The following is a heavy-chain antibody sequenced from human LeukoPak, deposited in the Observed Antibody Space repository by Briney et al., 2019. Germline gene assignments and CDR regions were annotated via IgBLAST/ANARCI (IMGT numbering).Heavy chain of an antibody. CDR2: IHCRRSPYYINYRGST. V-gene: IGHV4-39*01. D-gene: IGHD3-22*01. CDR3: ARNDSGGSDAFDI. Sequence: SETLSLTCTVSGGSISSNTYYWGWIRQPPGKGLEWIGSIHCRRSPYYINYRGSTFYNPSLKSRVTISVDTSKNEFSLKLSSVIAADTAIYYCARNDSGGSDAFDIWGQGTMVTVSS. CDR1: GGSISSNTYY. J-gene: IGHJ3*02.